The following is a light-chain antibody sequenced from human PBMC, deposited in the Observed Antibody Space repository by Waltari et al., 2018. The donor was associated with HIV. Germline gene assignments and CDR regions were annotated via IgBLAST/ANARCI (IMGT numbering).Light chain of an antibody. CDR1: SSHIGTQQG. CDR3: QSSDSTLSGSV. CDR2: NSN. J-gene: IGLJ2*01. V-gene: IGLV1-40*01. Sequence: SVLTQPPSVSGAPGQRVTLSCTGTSSHIGTQQGPWYQQFPGTAPRLLLYNSNNRPSGFPDRFSASKSGTSASLAITGLQADDEAYYYCQSSDSTLSGSVFGGGTKLTVL.